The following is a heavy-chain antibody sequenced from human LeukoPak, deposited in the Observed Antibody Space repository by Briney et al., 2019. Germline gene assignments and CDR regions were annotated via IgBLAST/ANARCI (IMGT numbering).Heavy chain of an antibody. J-gene: IGHJ4*02. V-gene: IGHV1-46*01. CDR3: ARARKYQLLSLFDY. Sequence: ASVKVSCKASGYTFTSYYMHWVRQAPGQGLEWMGIINPSGGSTSYAQKFQGRVTMTRDTSISTAYMELSRLRSDDTAVYYCARARKYQLLSLFDYWGQGTLVTVSS. CDR2: INPSGGST. CDR1: GYTFTSYY. D-gene: IGHD2-2*01.